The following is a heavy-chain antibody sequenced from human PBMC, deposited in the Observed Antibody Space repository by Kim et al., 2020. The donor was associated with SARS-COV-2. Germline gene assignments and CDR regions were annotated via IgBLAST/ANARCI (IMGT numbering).Heavy chain of an antibody. CDR2: VSSDGSST. Sequence: GGSLRLSCAASGFTFSSYWMHWVRQAPGKGLVWVSRVSSDGSSTSYADSVKGRFTISRDNAKNTLYLQMNSLRAEDTAVYYCARISGVRGVIIRFDAFDIWGQGTLVTVSS. CDR3: ARISGVRGVIIRFDAFDI. V-gene: IGHV3-74*01. CDR1: GFTFSSYW. J-gene: IGHJ3*02. D-gene: IGHD3-10*01.